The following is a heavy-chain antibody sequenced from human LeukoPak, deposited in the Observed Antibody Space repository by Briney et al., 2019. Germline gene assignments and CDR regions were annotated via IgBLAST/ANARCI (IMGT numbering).Heavy chain of an antibody. J-gene: IGHJ6*03. CDR3: AREAFGVTTVTTSYYYMDV. D-gene: IGHD4-11*01. V-gene: IGHV1-69*05. Sequence: ASVKVSCKASGGTFSSYAISWVRQAPGQGLEWMGGIIPIFGTANYAQKFQGRVTITTDESTSTAYMELSSLRTEDTAVYYCAREAFGVTTVTTSYYYMDVWGKGTTVTVSS. CDR1: GGTFSSYA. CDR2: IIPIFGTA.